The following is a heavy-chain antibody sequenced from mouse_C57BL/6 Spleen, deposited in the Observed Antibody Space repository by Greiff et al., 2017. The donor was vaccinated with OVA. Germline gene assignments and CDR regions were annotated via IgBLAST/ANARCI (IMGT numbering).Heavy chain of an antibody. CDR1: GYTFTSYW. D-gene: IGHD3-2*02. Sequence: VQLQQPGAELVKPGASVKLSCKASGYTFTSYWMHWVKQRPGQGLEWIGMIHPNSGSTNYNEKFKSKATLTEDKSSSTAYMQLSSLTSEDSAVYYCARQLRGYAMDYWGQGTSVTVSS. CDR3: ARQLRGYAMDY. J-gene: IGHJ4*01. CDR2: IHPNSGST. V-gene: IGHV1-64*01.